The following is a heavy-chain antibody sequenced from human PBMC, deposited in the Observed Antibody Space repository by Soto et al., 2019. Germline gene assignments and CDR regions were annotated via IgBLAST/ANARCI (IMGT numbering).Heavy chain of an antibody. D-gene: IGHD2-15*01. CDR1: GYTFTSYY. Sequence: ASVKVSCKASGYTFTSYYMHWVRQAPGQGLEWMGIINPSGGSTSYAQNFQGRVTMTRDTSTSTVYLELSSLRSEDTAVYYCARAGYCSGGTCFHGNCDYWGQGTLVTVSS. CDR3: ARAGYCSGGTCFHGNCDY. J-gene: IGHJ4*02. CDR2: INPSGGST. V-gene: IGHV1-46*01.